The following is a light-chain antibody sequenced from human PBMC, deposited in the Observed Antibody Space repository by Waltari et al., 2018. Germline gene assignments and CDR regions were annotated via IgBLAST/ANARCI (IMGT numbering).Light chain of an antibody. V-gene: IGKV3-20*01. CDR1: QSVSSSY. J-gene: IGKJ4*01. Sequence: EIVLTQSPGTLSLSPGERATLSCRASQSVSSSYLAWYQQKPGQAPRLIIYGASSRATGIPDRFRGRGSGTDFTLTISRLEPEDFAVYYCQQYGSSPRTFGGGTKVEIK. CDR2: GAS. CDR3: QQYGSSPRT.